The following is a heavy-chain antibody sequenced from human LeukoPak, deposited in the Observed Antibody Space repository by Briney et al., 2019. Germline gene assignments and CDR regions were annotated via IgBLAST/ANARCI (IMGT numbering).Heavy chain of an antibody. D-gene: IGHD3-22*01. Sequence: PSETLSLTCTVSGGSISSSTYYWGWIRQPPGKGLEWIGSMYYSGSTYYHPSLKSRVTISVDTSKNQFSLKLSSVTAADTAVYFCARHRDYYDTWGHGTLVTVSS. V-gene: IGHV4-39*01. CDR2: MYYSGST. CDR1: GGSISSSTYY. CDR3: ARHRDYYDT. J-gene: IGHJ4*01.